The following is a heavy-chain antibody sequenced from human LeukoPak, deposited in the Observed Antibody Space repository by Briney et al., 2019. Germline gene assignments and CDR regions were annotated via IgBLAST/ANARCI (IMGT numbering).Heavy chain of an antibody. CDR2: INTDGSAT. D-gene: IGHD5-18*01. J-gene: IGHJ4*02. Sequence: GGSLRLSCAASGFTFSSYWMHWVRQVPGKGLLWVARINTDGSATNYADSVKGRFTISRDNAKNTLYLQMNSLRAEDAAVYYCARGGRYSYGYIDYWGQGTLVTVSS. CDR1: GFTFSSYW. V-gene: IGHV3-74*01. CDR3: ARGGRYSYGYIDY.